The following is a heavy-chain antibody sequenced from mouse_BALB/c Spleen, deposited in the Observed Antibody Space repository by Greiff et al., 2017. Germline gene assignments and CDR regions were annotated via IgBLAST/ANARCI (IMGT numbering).Heavy chain of an antibody. CDR3: ARLAYGNYAWFAY. D-gene: IGHD2-1*01. V-gene: IGHV3-2*02. J-gene: IGHJ3*01. CDR1: GYSITSDYA. CDR2: ISYSGST. Sequence: EVQLQESGPGLVKPSQSLSLTCTVTGYSITSDYAWNWIRQFPGNQLEWMGYISYSGSTSYNPSLKSRISITRDTSKNQFFLQLNSVTTEDTATYYCARLAYGNYAWFAYWGQGTLVTVSA.